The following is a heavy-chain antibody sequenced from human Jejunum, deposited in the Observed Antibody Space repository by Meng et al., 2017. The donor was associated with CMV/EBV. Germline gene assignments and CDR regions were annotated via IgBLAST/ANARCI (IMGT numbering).Heavy chain of an antibody. D-gene: IGHD1-26*01. J-gene: IGHJ4*02. CDR2: ISAYNGNI. Sequence: QAQLGQCGEEVKHAGAPLVASCKPSCYTFTNYGITWVRQAPGQVLEWMGWISAYNGNINYAQTLQGRVTMTTDTSTSTAYMELRSLRSDDTAVYYCARVEVGITSGDYWGQGTLVTVSS. V-gene: IGHV1-18*01. CDR3: ARVEVGITSGDY. CDR1: CYTFTNYG.